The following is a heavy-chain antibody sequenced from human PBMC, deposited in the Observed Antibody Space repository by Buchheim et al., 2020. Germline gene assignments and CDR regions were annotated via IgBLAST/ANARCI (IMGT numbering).Heavy chain of an antibody. CDR3: AEAQI. CDR1: GFTFSSYG. J-gene: IGHJ4*02. V-gene: IGHV3-30*03. CDR2: ISYDGSNK. Sequence: QVQLVESGGSVVQPGGSLRVSCAASGFTFSSYGMHWVRQAPGKGLEWVAVISYDGSNKYYADSVKGRFTISRDNSKNTLYLQMSGLRAEDTAVYYCAEAQIWGQGTL.